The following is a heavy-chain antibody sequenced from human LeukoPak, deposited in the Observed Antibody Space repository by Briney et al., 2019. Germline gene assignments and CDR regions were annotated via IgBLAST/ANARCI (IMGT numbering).Heavy chain of an antibody. Sequence: TGGSLRLSCAASGFTFSSAWMTWVRQAPGKGLEWISYISSSSSYTDYAHSVKGRFTISRDNAKSALYLQMDSLRLDDTAVYYCALGTAADAWGQGTLV. J-gene: IGHJ5*02. CDR1: GFTFSSAW. CDR3: ALGTAADA. V-gene: IGHV3-11*03. D-gene: IGHD6-13*01. CDR2: ISSSSSYT.